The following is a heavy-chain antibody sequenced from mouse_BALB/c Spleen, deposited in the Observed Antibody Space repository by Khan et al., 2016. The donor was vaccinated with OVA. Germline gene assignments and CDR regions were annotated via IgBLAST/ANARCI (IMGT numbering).Heavy chain of an antibody. CDR2: IYPFNDDT. CDR1: GYTFTRYV. Sequence: VQLKEPGPELVKPGASVKMSCKASGYTFTRYVMHWVKQKPGLGLEWIGYIYPFNDDTKYNEKFKGKATLTSAKSSSTAYMELSSLTSEDSAVYYCARVGTYYVSFAYCGQGFQVSV. CDR3: ARVGTYYVSFAY. J-gene: IGHJ3*01. V-gene: IGHV1S136*01. D-gene: IGHD1-1*01.